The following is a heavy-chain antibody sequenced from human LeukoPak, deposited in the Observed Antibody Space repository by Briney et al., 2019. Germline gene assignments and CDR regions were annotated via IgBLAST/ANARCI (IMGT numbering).Heavy chain of an antibody. J-gene: IGHJ4*02. CDR1: GFTVSDNY. D-gene: IGHD3-10*01. CDR3: VREGSGSFVQ. V-gene: IGHV3-53*01. Sequence: GGSLRLSCAASGFTVSDNYMSWVRQAPGKGLEWVSVIYSSGSTFYGDSVKGRFTISRDNSKNTLYLQMNSLRAEDTAVYYCVREGSGSFVQWGQGTLVTVSS. CDR2: IYSSGST.